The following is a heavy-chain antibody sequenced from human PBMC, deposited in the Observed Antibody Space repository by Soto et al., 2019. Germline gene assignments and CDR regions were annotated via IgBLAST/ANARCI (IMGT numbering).Heavy chain of an antibody. CDR1: GGSISSGDYY. CDR2: IYYSGST. D-gene: IGHD3-10*01. CDR3: ARVGSIDDY. J-gene: IGHJ4*02. V-gene: IGHV4-30-4*01. Sequence: QVQLQESGPGLVKPSQTLSLTCTVSGGSISSGDYYWRWIRQPPGKGLEWIGYIYYSGSTYYTPSHKSRVTMSVDTSKNQFSLKLSSVTAADTAVYYCARVGSIDDYWGQGTLVTVSS.